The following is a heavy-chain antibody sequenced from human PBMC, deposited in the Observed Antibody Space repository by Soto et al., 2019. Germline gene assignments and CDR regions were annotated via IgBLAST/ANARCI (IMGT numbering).Heavy chain of an antibody. CDR3: ARRHGGNYFEPCNWLDP. CDR1: GYSFTSYW. J-gene: IGHJ5*02. D-gene: IGHD1-26*01. Sequence: PGESLKISCKASGYSFTSYWIGWVRQMPGKGLEWMGIIYPGDSDTRYSPSFQGQVTISADQSISTVYLQWTSLKASDTAMYYCARRHGGNYFEPCNWLDPWGQGTLVTVYS. V-gene: IGHV5-51*01. CDR2: IYPGDSDT.